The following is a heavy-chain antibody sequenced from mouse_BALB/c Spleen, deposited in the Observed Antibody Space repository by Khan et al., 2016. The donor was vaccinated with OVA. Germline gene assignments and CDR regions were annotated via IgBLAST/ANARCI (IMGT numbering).Heavy chain of an antibody. J-gene: IGHJ4*01. V-gene: IGHV2-6-4*01. Sequence: VQLQESGPGLVAPSQSLSITCTVSGFSLSRYNIHWVRQPPGKGLEWLGMIWGGGGTDKYSTLKSRLSISKDNSKSQVFLKMISLQTDDTAMYYCARAYYRYDGYYAMDYWGQGTSVTVSS. CDR1: GFSLSRYN. CDR2: IWGGGGT. D-gene: IGHD2-14*01. CDR3: ARAYYRYDGYYAMDY.